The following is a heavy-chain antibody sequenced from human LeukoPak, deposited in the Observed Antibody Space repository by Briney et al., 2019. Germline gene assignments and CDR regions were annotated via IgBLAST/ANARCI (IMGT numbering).Heavy chain of an antibody. D-gene: IGHD3-10*02. J-gene: IGHJ5*02. V-gene: IGHV4-59*01. CDR2: IYYSVST. CDR3: GKGVLINSITMFGTKNNWFDP. CDR1: ARSISSYY. Sequence: SETLSLTCTVSARSISSYYCSWIRQPPGNGLELIGYIYYSVSTNNHPSLKSRFTISVDTSKNHFSLKLTSLTAADTAVYYCGKGVLINSITMFGTKNNWFDPWGQGTLVTVSS.